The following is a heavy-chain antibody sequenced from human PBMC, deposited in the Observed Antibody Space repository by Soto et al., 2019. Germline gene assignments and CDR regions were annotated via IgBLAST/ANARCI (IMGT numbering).Heavy chain of an antibody. CDR3: AKGYSYGPPSDY. V-gene: IGHV3-30*18. CDR1: GFTFSSYG. D-gene: IGHD5-18*01. Sequence: GGSLRLSCAASGFTFSSYGMHWVRHAPGKGLEWVAVISYDGSNKYYADSVKGRFTISRDNSKNTLYLQMNSLRAEDTAVYYCAKGYSYGPPSDYWGQGTLVTVS. CDR2: ISYDGSNK. J-gene: IGHJ4*02.